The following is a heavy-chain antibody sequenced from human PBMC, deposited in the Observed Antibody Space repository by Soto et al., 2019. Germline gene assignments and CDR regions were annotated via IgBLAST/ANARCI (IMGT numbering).Heavy chain of an antibody. Sequence: ETLSLTCTVSGASISGYYWSWIRKSAGKGLEWIGRIYATGTTDYNPSLKSRVMMSVDTSKKQFSLRLRSVTAADTAVYYCVRDGTKTLRDWFDPWGQGISVTVSS. D-gene: IGHD1-1*01. V-gene: IGHV4-4*07. CDR2: IYATGTT. J-gene: IGHJ5*02. CDR3: VRDGTKTLRDWFDP. CDR1: GASISGYY.